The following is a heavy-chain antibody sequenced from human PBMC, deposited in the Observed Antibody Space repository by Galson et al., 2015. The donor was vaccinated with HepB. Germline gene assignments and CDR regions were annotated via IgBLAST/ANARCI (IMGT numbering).Heavy chain of an antibody. D-gene: IGHD1-26*01. J-gene: IGHJ4*02. Sequence: SLRLSCAASGFTFSSYGMHWVRQAPGKGLEWVAVIWYDGSNKYYADSVKGRFTISRDNSKNTLYLQMNSLRAEDTAVYYCARDFALPPSGSPTGPFYYWGQGTLVTVSS. V-gene: IGHV3-33*01. CDR1: GFTFSSYG. CDR3: ARDFALPPSGSPTGPFYY. CDR2: IWYDGSNK.